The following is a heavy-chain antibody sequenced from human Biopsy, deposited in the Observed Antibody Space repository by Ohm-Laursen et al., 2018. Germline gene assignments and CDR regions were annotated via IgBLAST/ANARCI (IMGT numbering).Heavy chain of an antibody. V-gene: IGHV3-33*01. Sequence: SLRLSCTASGFTFSNYGVDWVRQAPGKGLEWVAGISYDGSNEYYGDSVKGRFSISRDNSKNTPHLQMNSLRAEDTAVYYCAREWIDDSSDYYSYYFDYWGQGTLVTVSS. D-gene: IGHD3-22*01. J-gene: IGHJ4*02. CDR3: AREWIDDSSDYYSYYFDY. CDR2: ISYDGSNE. CDR1: GFTFSNYG.